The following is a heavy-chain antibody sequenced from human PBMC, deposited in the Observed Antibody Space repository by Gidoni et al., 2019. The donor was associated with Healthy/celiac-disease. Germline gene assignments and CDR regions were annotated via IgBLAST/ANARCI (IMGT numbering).Heavy chain of an antibody. Sequence: EVQLVESGGGLVQPGRSLRLSCAASGFTFDDYAMHWVRQAPGKGLEWVSGISWNSGSIGYADSVKGRFTISRDNAKNSLYLQMNSLRAEDTALYYCAKGWPRYDILTGYYDWGAFDIWGQGTMVTVSS. D-gene: IGHD3-9*01. J-gene: IGHJ3*02. CDR1: GFTFDDYA. CDR3: AKGWPRYDILTGYYDWGAFDI. CDR2: ISWNSGSI. V-gene: IGHV3-9*01.